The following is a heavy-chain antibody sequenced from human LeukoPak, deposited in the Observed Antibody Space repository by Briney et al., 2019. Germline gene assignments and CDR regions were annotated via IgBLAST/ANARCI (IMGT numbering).Heavy chain of an antibody. V-gene: IGHV1-69*13. CDR1: GYTFTSYG. Sequence: SVKVSCKASGYTFTSYGISWVRQAPGQGLEWMGGIIPIFGTANYAQKFQGRVTITADESTSTAYMELSSLRSEDTAVYYCARGCSGGSCHIYYYYYGMDVWGQGTTVTVSS. CDR3: ARGCSGGSCHIYYYYYGMDV. J-gene: IGHJ6*02. D-gene: IGHD2-15*01. CDR2: IIPIFGTA.